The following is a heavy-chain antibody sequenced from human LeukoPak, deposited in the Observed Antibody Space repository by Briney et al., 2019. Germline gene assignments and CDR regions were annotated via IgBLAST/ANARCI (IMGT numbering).Heavy chain of an antibody. Sequence: SETLSLTCTVSGGSISSSSYYWGWIRQPPGKGLEGIGSIYCSGSTYYNPSLKSRVTISVDTSKNQFSLKLSSVTAADTAVYYCARSRGIAVANDYWGQGTLVTVSS. CDR2: IYCSGST. J-gene: IGHJ4*02. CDR1: GGSISSSSYY. D-gene: IGHD6-19*01. CDR3: ARSRGIAVANDY. V-gene: IGHV4-39*07.